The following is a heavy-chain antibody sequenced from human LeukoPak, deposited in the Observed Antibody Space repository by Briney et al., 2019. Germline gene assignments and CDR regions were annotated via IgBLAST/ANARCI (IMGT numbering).Heavy chain of an antibody. V-gene: IGHV3-48*02. CDR2: ISSSSCNM. CDR3: ARASFQRWLQLGGD. J-gene: IGHJ4*02. CDR1: GFTFSTYS. Sequence: QPGRSLRLSCTTSGFTFSTYSMKCARQAPGKGLELVSYISSSSCNMYYAGCVKGRFTISRDNAKNSLYLQMNSLRDEDTAVYYCARASFQRWLQLGGDWGQGALVTVSS. D-gene: IGHD5-24*01.